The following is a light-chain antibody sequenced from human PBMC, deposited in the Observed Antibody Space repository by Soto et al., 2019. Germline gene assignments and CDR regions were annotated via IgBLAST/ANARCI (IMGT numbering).Light chain of an antibody. Sequence: EIVLTQSPVTLSLSPGERATLSCRASQSVSGYLAWYQQKPGQAPRLRIYDVSNRATGIPARFSGSGSGTDFTLTISSLEPEDFAIYYCQQRDYWQVTFGQGTRLEIK. CDR2: DVS. V-gene: IGKV3-11*01. CDR1: QSVSGY. J-gene: IGKJ5*01. CDR3: QQRDYWQVT.